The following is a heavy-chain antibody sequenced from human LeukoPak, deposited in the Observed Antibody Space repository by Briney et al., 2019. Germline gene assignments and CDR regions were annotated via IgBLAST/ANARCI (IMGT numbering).Heavy chain of an antibody. Sequence: GGSLRLSCAASGFTFSRFWMHWVRQAPGKGLVWVSRINTDGSDTIYADSLKGRFTVSRDNAKNTLYLQMNSLRAEDTAVYYCARDQSIAGPTTADYWGQGTLVAVSS. J-gene: IGHJ4*02. CDR3: ARDQSIAGPTTADY. CDR1: GFTFSRFW. CDR2: INTDGSDT. D-gene: IGHD1-26*01. V-gene: IGHV3-74*01.